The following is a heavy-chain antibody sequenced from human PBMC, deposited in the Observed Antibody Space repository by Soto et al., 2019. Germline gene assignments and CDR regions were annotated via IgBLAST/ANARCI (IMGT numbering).Heavy chain of an antibody. Sequence: HPGGSLRLSCAASGFTFSSYAMSWVRQAPGKGLEWVSAISGSGGSTYYADSVKGRFTISRDNSKNTLYLQMNSLRAEDTAVYYCAKDAPNSGWYLNWFDPWGQGTLVTVSS. CDR3: AKDAPNSGWYLNWFDP. D-gene: IGHD6-19*01. J-gene: IGHJ5*02. CDR1: GFTFSSYA. CDR2: ISGSGGST. V-gene: IGHV3-23*01.